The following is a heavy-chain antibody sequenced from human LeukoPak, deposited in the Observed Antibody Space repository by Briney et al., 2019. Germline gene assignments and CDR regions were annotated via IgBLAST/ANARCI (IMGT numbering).Heavy chain of an antibody. Sequence: GGSLRLSCAASGFTFSSYSMNWVRQAPGKGLEWVGFIRSKAYGGTTEYAASVKGRFTISRDDSKSIAYLQMNSLKTEDTAVYYCTRDEIGELLWFGELASNRVVVFDYWGQGTLVTVSS. J-gene: IGHJ4*02. CDR1: GFTFSSYS. V-gene: IGHV3-49*04. D-gene: IGHD3-10*01. CDR3: TRDEIGELLWFGELASNRVVVFDY. CDR2: IRSKAYGGTT.